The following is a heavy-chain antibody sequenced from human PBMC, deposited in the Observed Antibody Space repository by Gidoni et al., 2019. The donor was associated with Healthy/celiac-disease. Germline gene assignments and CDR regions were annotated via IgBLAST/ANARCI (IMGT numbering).Heavy chain of an antibody. Sequence: EVQLVESGGGLVQPGRSLRLSCAASGFTFDDYAMHWVRQAPGKGLEWVSGISWNSGSIGYADSVKGRFTISRDNAKNSLYLQMNSLRAEDTALYYCAKDNFYDFWSGSPFDYWGQGTLVTVSS. J-gene: IGHJ4*02. CDR3: AKDNFYDFWSGSPFDY. D-gene: IGHD3-3*01. V-gene: IGHV3-9*01. CDR2: ISWNSGSI. CDR1: GFTFDDYA.